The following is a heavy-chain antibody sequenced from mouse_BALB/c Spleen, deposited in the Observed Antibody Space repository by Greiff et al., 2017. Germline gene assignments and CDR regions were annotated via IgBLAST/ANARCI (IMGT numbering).Heavy chain of an antibody. CDR1: GYSITSGYY. Sequence: EVQLQESGPGLVKPSQSLSLTCSVTGYSITSGYYWNWIRQFPGNKLEWMGYISYDGSNNYNPSLKNRISITRDTSKNQFFLKLNSVTTEDTATYYCASRLGPRFAYWGQGTLVTVSA. D-gene: IGHD4-1*01. J-gene: IGHJ3*01. CDR3: ASRLGPRFAY. CDR2: ISYDGSN. V-gene: IGHV3-6*02.